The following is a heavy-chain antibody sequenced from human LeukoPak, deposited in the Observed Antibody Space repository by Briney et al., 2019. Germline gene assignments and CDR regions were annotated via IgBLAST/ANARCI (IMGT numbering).Heavy chain of an antibody. D-gene: IGHD4-11*01. V-gene: IGHV4-59*08. CDR2: IYYSGST. Sequence: SETLSLTCTVSGGSISSYYWSWIRQPPGKGLEWIGYIYYSGSTYYNPSLKSRVTISVDTSKNQFSLKLSSVTAADTAVYYCARTGHDYTSFDYWGQGTLVTVSS. CDR3: ARTGHDYTSFDY. CDR1: GGSISSYY. J-gene: IGHJ4*02.